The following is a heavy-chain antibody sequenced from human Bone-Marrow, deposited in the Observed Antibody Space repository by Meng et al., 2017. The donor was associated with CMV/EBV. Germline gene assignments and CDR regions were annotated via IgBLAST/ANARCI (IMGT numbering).Heavy chain of an antibody. V-gene: IGHV4-61*08. CDR2: IYYSGST. J-gene: IGHJ4*02. D-gene: IGHD4-11*01. CDR3: ARLDYRWGYFFDS. CDR1: GGSVSFGDYY. Sequence: GSLRLSCSVAGGSVSFGDYYWNWIRQPPGKGLEWIGYIYYSGSTKYNPSLKSRVTMSIDTSKNQFSLRLSSVTTADTAVYYCARLDYRWGYFFDSWGQGTRVTVSS.